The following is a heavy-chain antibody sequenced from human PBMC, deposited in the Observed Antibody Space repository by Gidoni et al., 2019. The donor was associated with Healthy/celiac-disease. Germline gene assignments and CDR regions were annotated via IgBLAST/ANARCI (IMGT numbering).Heavy chain of an antibody. J-gene: IGHJ4*02. CDR3: ASGGGGGDWHFDY. Sequence: QVQLVQSGAAVKKPGSSVTVSCKASGGTFSSYAISWVRQAPGQGLEGMGGILPIFGTANYAQKFQGRVTITADESTSTAYMGLSSLGSEDTAVYYCASGGGGGDWHFDYWGQGALVTVSS. D-gene: IGHD2-21*01. CDR2: ILPIFGTA. V-gene: IGHV1-69*01. CDR1: GGTFSSYA.